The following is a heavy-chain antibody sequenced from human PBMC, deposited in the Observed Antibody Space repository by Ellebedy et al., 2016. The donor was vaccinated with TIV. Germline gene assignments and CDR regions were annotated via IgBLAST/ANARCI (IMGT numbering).Heavy chain of an antibody. CDR3: ARYRLGEGSGYEFLDY. CDR1: GYNFTSYG. V-gene: IGHV1-18*04. D-gene: IGHD5-12*01. J-gene: IGHJ4*02. Sequence: ASVKVSCKASGYNFTSYGIIWVRQAPGQGLEWMGWISAYNGNTNYAQKLQGRVTMTTDTSTSTASMELRSLRSDDTAVYYCARYRLGEGSGYEFLDYWGQGTLVTVSS. CDR2: ISAYNGNT.